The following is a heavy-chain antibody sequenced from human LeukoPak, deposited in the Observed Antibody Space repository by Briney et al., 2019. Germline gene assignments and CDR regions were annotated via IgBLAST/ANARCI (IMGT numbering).Heavy chain of an antibody. D-gene: IGHD3-10*01. CDR1: GYTFSRYW. J-gene: IGHJ4*02. CDR2: INEDGSST. CDR3: TTDAFGARDS. Sequence: GSLRLSCAASGYTFSRYWMHWVRQGPGKGLVWVSRINEDGSSTSYAESVRGRFTISRDNAKNTLYLQMNSLRAEDAAVYYCTTDAFGARDSWGQGTLVTVSS. V-gene: IGHV3-74*01.